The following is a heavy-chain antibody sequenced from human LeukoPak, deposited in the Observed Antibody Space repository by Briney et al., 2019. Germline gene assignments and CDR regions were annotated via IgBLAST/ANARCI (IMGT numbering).Heavy chain of an antibody. CDR1: GFTFSSYW. V-gene: IGHV3-7*01. Sequence: GGSLRLSCAASGFTFSSYWMSWVRQAPGKGLEWVANIKQDGSEKYYVDTVKGRFTISRDNAKNSLYLQMNSLRAEDTAVYYCARENHYYDSSGYFLNWFDPWGQGTLVTVSS. CDR3: ARENHYYDSSGYFLNWFDP. CDR2: IKQDGSEK. J-gene: IGHJ5*02. D-gene: IGHD3-22*01.